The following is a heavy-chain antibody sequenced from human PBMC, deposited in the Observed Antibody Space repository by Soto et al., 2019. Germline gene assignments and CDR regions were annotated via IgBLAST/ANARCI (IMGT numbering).Heavy chain of an antibody. D-gene: IGHD1-26*01. V-gene: IGHV6-1*01. CDR1: GDSVSSKSAT. Sequence: SQTLSLTCALSGDSVSSKSATWNWIRQSPSRGLEWLGRTYYRSKWSTDYAVSVNNRITINPDTSKNQFSLQLNSVTPEDTAMYYCTRALSGSYDSWGQGTLGTVSS. J-gene: IGHJ5*01. CDR2: TYYRSKWST. CDR3: TRALSGSYDS.